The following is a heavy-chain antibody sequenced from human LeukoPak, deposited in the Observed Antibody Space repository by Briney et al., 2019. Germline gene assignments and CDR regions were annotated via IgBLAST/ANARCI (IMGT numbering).Heavy chain of an antibody. J-gene: IGHJ6*03. Sequence: GGSLRLSCAASGFTFSSYGMLWVRQAPGKGLEWVAVIWYDGSNKYYADSVKGRFTISRDNSKNTLYLQMNSLRAEDTAVYYCAKVRGGYYYDSKPNYMDVWGKGTTVTVSS. CDR3: AKVRGGYYYDSKPNYMDV. D-gene: IGHD3-22*01. CDR2: IWYDGSNK. CDR1: GFTFSSYG. V-gene: IGHV3-33*06.